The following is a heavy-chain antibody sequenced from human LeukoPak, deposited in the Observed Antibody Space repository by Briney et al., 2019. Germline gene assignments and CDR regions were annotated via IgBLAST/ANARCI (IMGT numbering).Heavy chain of an antibody. V-gene: IGHV4-39*01. J-gene: IGHJ4*02. CDR3: ARHGFDSSGYYRFDY. CDR1: GDSIRKSRYY. CDR2: IYYGGTT. D-gene: IGHD3-22*01. Sequence: SETLSLTCTVSGDSIRKSRYYWGWIRQPPGKGLEWIGSIYYGGTTYYNPSLKSRVTISVDTSKNQFSLKLSSVTAADTAVYYCARHGFDSSGYYRFDYWGQGTLVTVSS.